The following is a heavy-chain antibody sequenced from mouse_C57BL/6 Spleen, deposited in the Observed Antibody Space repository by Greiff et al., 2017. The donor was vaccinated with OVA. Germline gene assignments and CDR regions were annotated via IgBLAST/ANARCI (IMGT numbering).Heavy chain of an antibody. V-gene: IGHV1-42*01. Sequence: EVKLMESGPELVKPGASVKISCEASGYSFTGYYMNWVKQSPEKSLEWIGEINPSTGGTTYNQKFKAKATLTVDKSSSTAYMQLKSLTSEDSAVYYCARGDGYYVDYFDYWGQGTTLTVSS. CDR3: ARGDGYYVDYFDY. CDR2: INPSTGGT. CDR1: GYSFTGYY. D-gene: IGHD2-3*01. J-gene: IGHJ2*01.